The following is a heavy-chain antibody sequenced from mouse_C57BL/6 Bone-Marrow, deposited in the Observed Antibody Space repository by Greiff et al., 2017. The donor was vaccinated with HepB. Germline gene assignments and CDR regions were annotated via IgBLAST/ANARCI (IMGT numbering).Heavy chain of an antibody. D-gene: IGHD2-1*01. V-gene: IGHV1-18*01. J-gene: IGHJ2*01. Sequence: VHVKQSGPELVKPGASVKIPCKASGYTFTDYNMDWVKQSHGKSLEWIGDINPNNGGTIYNQKFKGKATLTVDKSSSTAYMELRSLTSEDTAVYYCARKRIYYGTYFDYWGQGTTLTVSS. CDR1: GYTFTDYN. CDR3: ARKRIYYGTYFDY. CDR2: INPNNGGT.